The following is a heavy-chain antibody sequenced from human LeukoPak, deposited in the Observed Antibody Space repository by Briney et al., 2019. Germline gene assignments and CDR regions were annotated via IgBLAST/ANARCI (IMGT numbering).Heavy chain of an antibody. CDR3: ARHYYALGSYYNDY. CDR2: IYPGDSDT. J-gene: IGHJ4*02. D-gene: IGHD3-10*01. CDR1: GYSFSSYW. Sequence: GESLKISCKGSGYSFSSYWIGWVRQMPGKGLEWMGIIYPGDSDTRYSPSFQGQVTISADGSISTAYLQWSSLKASDTAMYYCARHYYALGSYYNDYWGQGTLVTVSS. V-gene: IGHV5-51*01.